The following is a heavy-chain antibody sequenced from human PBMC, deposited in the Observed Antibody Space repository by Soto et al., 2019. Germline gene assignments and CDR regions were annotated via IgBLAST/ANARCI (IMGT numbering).Heavy chain of an antibody. Sequence: SVKVSCKASGGTFSSYAISWVRQAPGQGLEWMGGIIPIFGTANYAQKFQGRVTITADESTSTAYMELSSLRSEDTAVHYCARVRVTIFGVVTLYYYYGMDVWGQGTTVTVSS. V-gene: IGHV1-69*13. D-gene: IGHD3-3*01. CDR1: GGTFSSYA. CDR3: ARVRVTIFGVVTLYYYYGMDV. CDR2: IIPIFGTA. J-gene: IGHJ6*02.